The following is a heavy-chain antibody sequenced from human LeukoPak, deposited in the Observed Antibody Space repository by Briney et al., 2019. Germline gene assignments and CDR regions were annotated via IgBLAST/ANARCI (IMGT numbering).Heavy chain of an antibody. CDR2: ITSSSSSI. Sequence: GGSLRLSCAASGFTFSSYSMNWVRQAPGKGLEWISYITSSSSSIHYADSVKGRFTVSRDNAKNSVYLQMNSLRDEDTAAYYCAKQSVLITGRDDALDLWGQGTMVIVSS. D-gene: IGHD2-8*02. V-gene: IGHV3-48*02. J-gene: IGHJ3*01. CDR3: AKQSVLITGRDDALDL. CDR1: GFTFSSYS.